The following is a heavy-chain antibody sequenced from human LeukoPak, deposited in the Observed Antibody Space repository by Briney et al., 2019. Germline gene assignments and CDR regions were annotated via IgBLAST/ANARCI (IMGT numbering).Heavy chain of an antibody. J-gene: IGHJ6*03. D-gene: IGHD3-3*01. CDR2: ISASRDIT. V-gene: IGHV3-48*01. CDR3: VRGSLASGVVVYYYYYLDV. CDR1: GFTFSSYG. Sequence: GGSLRLSCAASGFTFSSYGMHWVRQAPGMGLEWLSYISASRDITYYADSVKGRFTISRDNAKNSLYLQMNSLRAEDTAVYYCVRGSLASGVVVYYYYYLDVWGKGTTVTVSS.